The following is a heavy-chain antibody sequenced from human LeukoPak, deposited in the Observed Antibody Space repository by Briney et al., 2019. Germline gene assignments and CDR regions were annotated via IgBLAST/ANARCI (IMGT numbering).Heavy chain of an antibody. CDR3: ARQFEQWLVPGEFDY. J-gene: IGHJ4*02. D-gene: IGHD6-19*01. Sequence: SETLSLTCAVSGYSISSGYYWGWIRQPPGKGLEWIGSIYHSGSTYYNPSLKSRVTISVDMSKNQFSLKPSSVTAADTAVYYCARQFEQWLVPGEFDYWGQGTLVTVSS. CDR1: GYSISSGYY. CDR2: IYHSGST. V-gene: IGHV4-38-2*01.